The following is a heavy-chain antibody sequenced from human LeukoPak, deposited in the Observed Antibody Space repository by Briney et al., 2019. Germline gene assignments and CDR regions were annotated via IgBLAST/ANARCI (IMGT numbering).Heavy chain of an antibody. CDR2: IYNSGST. CDR1: GASMTSGNYY. J-gene: IGHJ4*02. CDR3: ARADFPHFDY. V-gene: IGHV4-31*03. Sequence: SETLSLTCTVSGASMTSGNYYWSWIRQHPGKGLEWIGSIYNSGSTYYNPSLKSRLAISLDTSKSQFSLKLNSVTAADTAVYFCARADFPHFDYWGRGALVTVSS. D-gene: IGHD3/OR15-3a*01.